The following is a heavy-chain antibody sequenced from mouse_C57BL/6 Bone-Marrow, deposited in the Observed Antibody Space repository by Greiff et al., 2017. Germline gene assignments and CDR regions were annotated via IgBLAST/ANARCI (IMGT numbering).Heavy chain of an antibody. CDR1: GFNIKDDY. J-gene: IGHJ1*03. Sequence: VQLQQSGAELVRPGASVKLSCTASGFNIKDDYMHWVKQRPEQGLEWIGWIDPENGDTEYASKFQGKATIPVDTSSNTAYLQLSSLTSEDTAVYYCTTWFYYGSSYDWYFDVWGTGTTVTVSS. CDR3: TTWFYYGSSYDWYFDV. CDR2: IDPENGDT. D-gene: IGHD1-1*01. V-gene: IGHV14-4*01.